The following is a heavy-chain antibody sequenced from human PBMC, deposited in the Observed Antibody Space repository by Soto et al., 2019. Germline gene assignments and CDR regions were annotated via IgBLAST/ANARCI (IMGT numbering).Heavy chain of an antibody. CDR3: ARDNWNNPYYYYGMDV. CDR1: GGTFSRYS. CDR2: IIPIFGTA. D-gene: IGHD1-20*01. Sequence: SVKVSCKASGGTFSRYSISWVRQAPGQGLEWMGGIIPIFGTANYAQKFQGRVTITADESTSTAYMELSSLRSEDTAVYYCARDNWNNPYYYYGMDVWGQGTTVTVSS. J-gene: IGHJ6*02. V-gene: IGHV1-69*13.